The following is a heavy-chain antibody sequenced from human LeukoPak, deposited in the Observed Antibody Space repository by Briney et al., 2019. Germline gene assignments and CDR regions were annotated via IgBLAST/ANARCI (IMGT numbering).Heavy chain of an antibody. J-gene: IGHJ4*02. CDR3: AIGSSSWYPLDY. CDR2: INPSGGST. D-gene: IGHD6-13*01. CDR1: GYTFTSYY. V-gene: IGHV1-46*01. Sequence: ASVKVSCKASGYTFTSYYMHWVRQAPGQGLEWMGIINPSGGSTSYAQKFQGRVTMTRDTSTSTAYMELSSLRSEDTAVYYCAIGSSSWYPLDYWGQGTLVTVSS.